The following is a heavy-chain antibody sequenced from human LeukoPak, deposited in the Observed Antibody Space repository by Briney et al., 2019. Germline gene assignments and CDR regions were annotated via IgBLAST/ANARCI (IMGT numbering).Heavy chain of an antibody. J-gene: IGHJ6*04. CDR1: GGTFSSYA. CDR3: ARGYYGSGTLGYYGMDV. D-gene: IGHD3-10*01. V-gene: IGHV1-69*13. CDR2: IIPIFGTA. Sequence: EASVKVSCKASGGTFSSYAISWVRQAPGQGLEWMGGIIPIFGTANYAQKFQGRVTITADESTSTAYMELSSLRSEDTAVHYCARGYYGSGTLGYYGMDVWGKGTTVTVSS.